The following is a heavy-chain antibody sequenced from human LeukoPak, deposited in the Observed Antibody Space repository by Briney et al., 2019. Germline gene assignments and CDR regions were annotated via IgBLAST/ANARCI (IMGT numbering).Heavy chain of an antibody. V-gene: IGHV3-30-3*01. Sequence: GGSLRLSCAASGFTFSSYAMHWVRQAPGKGLEWVAVISYDGSNKYYADSVKGRFTISRDNSKNTLYLQMNSLRAEDTAVYYCARARLGYCSSTSCPYYFDYWGQGTLVTVSS. J-gene: IGHJ4*02. CDR3: ARARLGYCSSTSCPYYFDY. D-gene: IGHD2-2*01. CDR1: GFTFSSYA. CDR2: ISYDGSNK.